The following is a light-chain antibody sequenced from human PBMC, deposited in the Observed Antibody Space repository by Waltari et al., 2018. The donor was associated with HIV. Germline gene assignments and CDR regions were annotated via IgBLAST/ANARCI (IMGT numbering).Light chain of an antibody. CDR2: WAS. J-gene: IGKJ2*01. CDR3: QQYYSTPPT. CDR1: QSVLYSSNNKNY. V-gene: IGKV4-1*01. Sequence: DIVMTQSPDSLAVSLGERATINCKSSQSVLYSSNNKNYLAWYQQKPGQPPKLLIDWASTRESGVPDRFGGSGSGTDFTLTISSLQAEDVAVYYCQQYYSTPPTFGQGTKLEIK.